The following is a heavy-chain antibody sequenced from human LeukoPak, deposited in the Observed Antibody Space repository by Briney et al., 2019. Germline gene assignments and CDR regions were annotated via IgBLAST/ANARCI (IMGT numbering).Heavy chain of an antibody. Sequence: PGGSLRLSCAASGFSFSNAWMNWVRQAPGRGLEGVGRIKSKSDGGTTDYAAPVKGRFTISRDDSKNTLYLQMNSLKTEDTAVYYCTRNRLGSGSYYIDYWGQGTLVTVSS. CDR3: TRNRLGSGSYYIDY. J-gene: IGHJ4*02. V-gene: IGHV3-15*07. CDR2: IKSKSDGGTT. D-gene: IGHD3-10*01. CDR1: GFSFSNAW.